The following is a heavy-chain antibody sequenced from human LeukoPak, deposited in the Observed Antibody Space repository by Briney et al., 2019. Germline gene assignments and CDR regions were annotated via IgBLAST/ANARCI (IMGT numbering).Heavy chain of an antibody. CDR3: ARAPPRDSSWFRVDY. Sequence: SETLSLTCTVSGGSISGYYWSWIRQPPGKGLEWIGEINHSGSTNYNPSLKSRVTISVDTSKNQFSLKLSSVTAADTAVYYCARAPPRDSSWFRVDYWGQGTLVTVSS. J-gene: IGHJ4*02. CDR2: INHSGST. CDR1: GGSISGYY. D-gene: IGHD6-13*01. V-gene: IGHV4-34*01.